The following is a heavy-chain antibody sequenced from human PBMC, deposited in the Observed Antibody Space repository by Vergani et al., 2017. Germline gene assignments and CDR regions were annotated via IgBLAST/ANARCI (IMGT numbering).Heavy chain of an antibody. CDR2: ISAYNGNT. CDR3: ARYCSSTSCYPPDAFDI. Sequence: QVQLVQSGAEVKKPRASVKVSCKASGYTFTSYGISWVRQAPGQGLEWMGWISAYNGNTNYAQKLQGRVTMTTDTSTSTAYMELRSLRSDDTAVYYCARYCSSTSCYPPDAFDIWGQGTMVTVSS. D-gene: IGHD2-2*01. V-gene: IGHV1-18*01. J-gene: IGHJ3*02. CDR1: GYTFTSYG.